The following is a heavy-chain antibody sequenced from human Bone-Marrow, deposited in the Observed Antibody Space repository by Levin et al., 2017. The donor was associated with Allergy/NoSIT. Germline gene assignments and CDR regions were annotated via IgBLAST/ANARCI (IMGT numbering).Heavy chain of an antibody. CDR2: IFNTTFT. D-gene: IGHD2-21*02. CDR3: ARGLIDQ. V-gene: IGHV3-11*06. Sequence: GGSLRLSCAASGFTFSDYYMSWLRQAPGKGLEWISYIFNTTFTNYADSVRGRFIISRDNTKSSVYLQMNSLRAEDTAVYYCARGLIDQWGQGTLVTVSS. J-gene: IGHJ5*02. CDR1: GFTFSDYY.